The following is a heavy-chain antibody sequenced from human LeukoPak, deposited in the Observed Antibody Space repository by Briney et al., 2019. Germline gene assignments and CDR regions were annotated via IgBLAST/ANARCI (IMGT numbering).Heavy chain of an antibody. CDR3: ARGDLLRRWLPLPFDY. CDR1: GYTFTTYG. V-gene: IGHV1-2*02. CDR2: INPNSGGT. D-gene: IGHD5-24*01. Sequence: ASVKVSCKASGYTFTTYGLSWVRQAPGQGLEWMGWINPNSGGTNYAQKFQGRVTMTRDTSISTAYMELSRLRSDDTAVYYCARGDLLRRWLPLPFDYWGQGTLVTVSS. J-gene: IGHJ4*02.